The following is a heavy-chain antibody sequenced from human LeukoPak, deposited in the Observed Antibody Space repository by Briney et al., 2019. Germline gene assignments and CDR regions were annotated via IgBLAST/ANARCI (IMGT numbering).Heavy chain of an antibody. D-gene: IGHD6-13*01. J-gene: IGHJ4*02. CDR1: GFTFSDYY. CDR3: ASPTPNIAAAVSAY. CDR2: ISSSGSTI. V-gene: IGHV3-11*01. Sequence: PGASLRLSCGASGFTFSDYYMGWIRQAPGRGLGWVSYISSSGSTIYYADSVKGRFTISRDNAKNSLYLQMNSLRAEDTAVYYCASPTPNIAAAVSAYWGQGTLVTVSS.